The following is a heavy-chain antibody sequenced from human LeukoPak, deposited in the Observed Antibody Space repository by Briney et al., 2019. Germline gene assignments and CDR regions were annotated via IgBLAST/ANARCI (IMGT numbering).Heavy chain of an antibody. CDR2: IYTSGST. D-gene: IGHD3-10*01. Sequence: PSETLSLTCTVSGGSISSYYWSWIRQPAGKGLEWIGRIYTSGSTNYNPSLKRRVTISVDTSTNHFSLNLSSVTPADTAVYSCARHFFPSASGSFRTPFDYWGQGALVTVSS. V-gene: IGHV4-4*07. J-gene: IGHJ4*02. CDR1: GGSISSYY. CDR3: ARHFFPSASGSFRTPFDY.